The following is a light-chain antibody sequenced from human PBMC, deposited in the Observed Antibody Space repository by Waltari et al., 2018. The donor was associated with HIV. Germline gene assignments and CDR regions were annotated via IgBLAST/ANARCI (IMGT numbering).Light chain of an antibody. Sequence: QSALTQPASVSVSPGQTTTITCTGTGRAVSGDRRFPWYQQHPGQAPKLMINDVIKRPSGVSDRFSGSKSGTTASLTISGLQVEDEADYYCCSSAGSSPYVFGTGTKLTVL. J-gene: IGLJ1*01. CDR3: CSSAGSSPYV. V-gene: IGLV2-23*02. CDR1: GRAVSGDRR. CDR2: DVI.